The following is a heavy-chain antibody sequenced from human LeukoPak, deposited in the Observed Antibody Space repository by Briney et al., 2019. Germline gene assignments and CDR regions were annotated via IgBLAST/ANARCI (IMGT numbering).Heavy chain of an antibody. CDR3: ARSHIAAARSWFDP. CDR1: GGSFSGYY. V-gene: IGHV4-34*01. CDR2: INHSGST. D-gene: IGHD6-13*01. Sequence: SETLSLTCAVYGGSFSGYYWSWIRQPPGKGLEWIGEINHSGSTNYNPSLKSRVTISVDTSKNQFSLKLSSVTAADTAVYYCARSHIAAARSWFDPWGQGTLVTVSS. J-gene: IGHJ5*02.